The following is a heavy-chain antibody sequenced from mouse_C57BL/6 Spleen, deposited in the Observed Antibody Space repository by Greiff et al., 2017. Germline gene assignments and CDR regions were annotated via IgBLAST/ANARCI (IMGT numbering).Heavy chain of an antibody. V-gene: IGHV5-16*01. CDR2: INYDGSST. CDR1: GFTFSDYY. CDR3: ARVTTVVATDYAMDY. D-gene: IGHD1-1*01. J-gene: IGHJ4*01. Sequence: EVKLMESEGGLVQPGSSMKLSCTASGFTFSDYYMAWVRQVPEKGLEWVANINYDGSSTYYLDSLKSRFIISRDNAKNILYLKMSSLKSEDTATYYCARVTTVVATDYAMDYWGQGTSVTVSS.